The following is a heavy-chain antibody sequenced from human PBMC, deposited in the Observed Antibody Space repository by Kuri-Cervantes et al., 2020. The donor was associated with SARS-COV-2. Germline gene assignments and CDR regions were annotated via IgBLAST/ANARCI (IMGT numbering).Heavy chain of an antibody. J-gene: IGHJ6*02. D-gene: IGHD6-6*01. V-gene: IGHV3-30-3*01. Sequence: GESLKISCKASGFRFGIHAMHWVRQAPGKGLEWVAVISYDGSNKYYADSVKGRFTISRDNSKNTLYLQMNSLRAEDTAVYYCARDQGLYSSSSHPEGYYYGMDVWGQGTTVTVSS. CDR2: ISYDGSNK. CDR1: GFRFGIHA. CDR3: ARDQGLYSSSSHPEGYYYGMDV.